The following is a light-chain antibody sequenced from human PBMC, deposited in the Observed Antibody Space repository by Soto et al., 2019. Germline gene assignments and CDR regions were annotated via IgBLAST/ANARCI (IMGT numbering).Light chain of an antibody. Sequence: DIKMTQSPSSLSASVGDRVTLTCQASEDVSDYVNWYQQKPGRAPKLLIYDASKLETGVPSRFSGSGSGTDFTFTIRDLQPVDFATYYCQLYKNVILTFGGGTRVDI. CDR3: QLYKNVILT. V-gene: IGKV1-33*01. CDR1: EDVSDY. CDR2: DAS. J-gene: IGKJ4*01.